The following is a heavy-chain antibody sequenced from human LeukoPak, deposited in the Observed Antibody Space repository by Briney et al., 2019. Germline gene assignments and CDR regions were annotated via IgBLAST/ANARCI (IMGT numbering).Heavy chain of an antibody. CDR1: GGSISSGGYS. Sequence: PSETLSLTCAVSGGSISSGGYSWSWIRQPPGKGLEWIGYIYHSGSTYYNPSLKSRVTISVDRSKNQFSLKLSSVTAADTAVYYCARAPRSHDAFDIWGQGTMVTVSS. CDR3: ARAPRSHDAFDI. CDR2: IYHSGST. V-gene: IGHV4-30-2*01. J-gene: IGHJ3*02.